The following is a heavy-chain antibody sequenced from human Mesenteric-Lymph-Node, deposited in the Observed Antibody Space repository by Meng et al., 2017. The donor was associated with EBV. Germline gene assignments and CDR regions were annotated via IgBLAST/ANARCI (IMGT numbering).Heavy chain of an antibody. V-gene: IGHV4-4*02. J-gene: IGHJ4*02. CDR3: ASVPTDYSHSRGEFDY. Sequence: GRLQEAGPGLVKPSGTLSLTCAVSGGSITSNWWSWVRQPPGKGLELIGEIHHSGSTHYNPSLKSRVTVSVDKSKSLFSLSLSSMTAADTAVYYCASVPTDYSHSRGEFDYWGQGTLVTVSS. D-gene: IGHD3-22*01. CDR2: IHHSGST. CDR1: GGSITSNW.